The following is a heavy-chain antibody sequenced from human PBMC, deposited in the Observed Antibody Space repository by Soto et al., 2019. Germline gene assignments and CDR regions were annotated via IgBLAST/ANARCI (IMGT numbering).Heavy chain of an antibody. V-gene: IGHV4-30-4*01. D-gene: IGHD3-10*01. CDR2: IHNSGST. CDR3: ARGEVRGPFDI. Sequence: QEQLQESGPGLVKPSQTLSLTCTVSGGSMTSHDYYWSWIRQPPGKGLEWIGYIHNSGSTYYNPSLKSRLTISSDTSKNPFSLRLNSVTFADTALYYCARGEVRGPFDIWCQGTMVSVSS. J-gene: IGHJ3*02. CDR1: GGSMTSHDYY.